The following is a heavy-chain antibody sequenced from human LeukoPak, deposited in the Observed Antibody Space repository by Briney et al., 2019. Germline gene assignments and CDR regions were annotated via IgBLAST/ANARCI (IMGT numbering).Heavy chain of an antibody. D-gene: IGHD6-13*01. J-gene: IGHJ2*01. CDR2: IGTAGEI. CDR3: ARAAYSSTWYSRYFDL. CDR1: GFTFSSYD. Sequence: GGSLRLSCAASGFTFSSYDIHWVRQATGKGLEWVSDIGTAGEIYYPGSVKGRFTISRENAKNSLYLQMNSLRAGDTAVYYCARAAYSSTWYSRYFDLWGRGTLVTVSS. V-gene: IGHV3-13*01.